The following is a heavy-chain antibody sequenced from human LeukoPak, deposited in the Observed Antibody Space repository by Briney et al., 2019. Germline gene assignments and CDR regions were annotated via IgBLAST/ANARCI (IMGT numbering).Heavy chain of an antibody. D-gene: IGHD4-17*01. CDR2: INPNSGGT. CDR1: AYTFTGYY. CDR3: ARLDLTTVTIGGFDY. J-gene: IGHJ4*02. V-gene: IGHV1-2*02. Sequence: ASVKVSCKASAYTFTGYYMHWVRQAPGQGLEWMGWINPNSGGTNYAQKFQGRVTMTRDTSISTAYMELSRLRSDDTAVYYCARLDLTTVTIGGFDYWGQGTLVTVSS.